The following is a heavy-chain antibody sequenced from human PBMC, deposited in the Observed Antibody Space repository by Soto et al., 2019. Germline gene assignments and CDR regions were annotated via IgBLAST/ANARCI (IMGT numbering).Heavy chain of an antibody. CDR3: AKVAVAGPAEDYFDY. CDR1: ESTFSNYA. CDR2: ISNSGGYT. Sequence: LRLSCAASESTFSNYAMSWVRQAPGKGLEWVSAISNSGGYTYYADSVKGRFTISRDNSKNTLYLQMNSLRAEDTAVYYCAKVAVAGPAEDYFDYWGLGTLVTVSS. D-gene: IGHD6-19*01. V-gene: IGHV3-23*01. J-gene: IGHJ4*02.